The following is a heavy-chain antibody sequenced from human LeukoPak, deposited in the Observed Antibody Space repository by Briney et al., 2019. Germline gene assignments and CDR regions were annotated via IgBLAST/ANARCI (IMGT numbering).Heavy chain of an antibody. CDR2: INHSGST. Sequence: PSETLSLTCAVYGGSFSGYYWSWIRQPPGKGLEWIGEINHSGSTNYNPSLKSRVTISVDTSKNQFSLKLSSVTAADTAVYYCARVSYYGSGSYYWFDPWGQGTLVTVSS. CDR1: GGSFSGYY. D-gene: IGHD3-10*01. J-gene: IGHJ5*02. CDR3: ARVSYYGSGSYYWFDP. V-gene: IGHV4-34*01.